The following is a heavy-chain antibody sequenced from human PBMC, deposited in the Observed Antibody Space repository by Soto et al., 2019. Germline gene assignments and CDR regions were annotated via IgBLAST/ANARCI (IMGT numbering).Heavy chain of an antibody. CDR3: ARGLMLSGWGSYRPIDY. D-gene: IGHD3-16*02. J-gene: IGHJ4*02. CDR1: GFTFSSYW. CDR2: IKQDGSEK. V-gene: IGHV3-7*03. Sequence: PGGSLRLSCAASGFTFSSYWMSWVRQAPGKGLEWVANIKQDGSEKYYADSVKGRFTISRDNSKNTLNLQMNSLRAEDTAVYYCARGLMLSGWGSYRPIDYWGQGTLVTV.